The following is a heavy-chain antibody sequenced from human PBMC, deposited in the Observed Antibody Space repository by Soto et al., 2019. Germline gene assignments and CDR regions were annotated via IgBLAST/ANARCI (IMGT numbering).Heavy chain of an antibody. CDR1: GFSISDYE. D-gene: IGHD6-19*01. Sequence: DVQLVESGGDLAQPGGSLRLSCAASGFSISDYEMNWVRQAPGKGLEWVSYISGSGGTVYYADSVKGRFTISRDNAKNSVFLQINTLRVEDAAIYYCARNPSGQWVVPSYCDLWGQGTLGTVAS. CDR2: ISGSGGTV. V-gene: IGHV3-48*03. CDR3: ARNPSGQWVVPSYCDL. J-gene: IGHJ4*02.